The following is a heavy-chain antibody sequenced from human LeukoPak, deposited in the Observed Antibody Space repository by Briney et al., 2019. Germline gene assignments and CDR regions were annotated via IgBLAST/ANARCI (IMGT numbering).Heavy chain of an antibody. J-gene: IGHJ3*02. V-gene: IGHV3-33*01. D-gene: IGHD3-22*01. CDR1: GFTFSSYG. Sequence: QSGGSLRLSCAASGFTFSSYGMHWVRQAPGKGLEWVAVIRYDGSNKYYADSVKGRFTISRDNSRNTLYLQMNSLRAEDTAVYYCARDIRDYYDSSGYWSDAFDIWGQGTMVTVSS. CDR3: ARDIRDYYDSSGYWSDAFDI. CDR2: IRYDGSNK.